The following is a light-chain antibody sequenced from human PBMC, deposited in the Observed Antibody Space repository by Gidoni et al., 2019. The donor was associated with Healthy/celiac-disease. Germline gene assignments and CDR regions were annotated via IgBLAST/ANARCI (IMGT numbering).Light chain of an antibody. CDR2: DAS. Sequence: EIGLTQAPATLSLSPGERATLSCRASQSVSSYLAWYQQKPGQAPRLLIYDASNRATGIPARSSGSGSGTDFTLTISSLEPEDFAVYYCQQRSNWPRTFXXXTKLEIK. CDR3: QQRSNWPRT. CDR1: QSVSSY. V-gene: IGKV3-11*01. J-gene: IGKJ2*01.